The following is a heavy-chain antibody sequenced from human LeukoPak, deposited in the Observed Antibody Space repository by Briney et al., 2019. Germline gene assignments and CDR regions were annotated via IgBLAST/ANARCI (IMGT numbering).Heavy chain of an antibody. V-gene: IGHV3-48*01. J-gene: IGHJ4*02. Sequence: GGSLRLSCEASGFTFSSNSMNWVRQAPGKGLEWVSHISGSSGTIYYGDSAKGRFTISRDNAKNSLYLQMNSLRTEDTALYYCAKDRPNWAIDGWGQGTQVTVSS. CDR3: AKDRPNWAIDG. D-gene: IGHD3-16*01. CDR2: ISGSSGTI. CDR1: GFTFSSNS.